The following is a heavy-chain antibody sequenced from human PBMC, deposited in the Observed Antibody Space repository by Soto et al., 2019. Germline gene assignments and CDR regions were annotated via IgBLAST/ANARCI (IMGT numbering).Heavy chain of an antibody. CDR3: AREPDTAKPEGVDF. Sequence: VASVKVSCKASGYTFSDYYIHWVRQAPGQGLEWMGWINPNSGGTKYAPKFQGGVTMTRDTSITTAYMELSRLRSGDTAVYYCAREPDTAKPEGVDFWGQGTLVTVSS. J-gene: IGHJ4*02. D-gene: IGHD2-21*02. CDR2: INPNSGGT. CDR1: GYTFSDYY. V-gene: IGHV1-2*02.